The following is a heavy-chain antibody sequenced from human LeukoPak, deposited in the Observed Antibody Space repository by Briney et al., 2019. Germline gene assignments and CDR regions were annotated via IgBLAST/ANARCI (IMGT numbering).Heavy chain of an antibody. Sequence: PGGSLRLSCAASGFTFSAYYMTWIRQAPGEGLQWVSYISDSGTTVEYTDSVKGRFTISRDNAKNTLYLQMNSLRAEDTAVYYCARDPIVGATSRGYFDYWGQGTLVTVSS. CDR3: ARDPIVGATSRGYFDY. CDR1: GFTFSAYY. V-gene: IGHV3-11*04. J-gene: IGHJ4*02. CDR2: ISDSGTTV. D-gene: IGHD1-26*01.